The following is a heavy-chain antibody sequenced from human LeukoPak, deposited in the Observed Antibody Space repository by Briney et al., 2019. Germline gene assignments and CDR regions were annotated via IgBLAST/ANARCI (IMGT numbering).Heavy chain of an antibody. D-gene: IGHD3-16*01. CDR1: GFSFDDYA. J-gene: IGHJ5*02. CDR2: ISGDGGRT. V-gene: IGHV3-43*02. Sequence: GGSLRLSCAASGFSFDDYAMHWVRQAPGKGLEWVSLISGDGGRTYYADSVKGRFTISRDNSKNSLYLQMNGVRTEDTALYYCVKDLYLDPWGQGTLVTVSS. CDR3: VKDLYLDP.